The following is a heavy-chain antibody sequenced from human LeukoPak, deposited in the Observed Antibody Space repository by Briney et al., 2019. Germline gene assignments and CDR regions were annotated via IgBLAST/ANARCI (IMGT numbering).Heavy chain of an antibody. J-gene: IGHJ4*02. CDR3: AKDILQKGPPRGISFDY. CDR1: GFTFDDYA. V-gene: IGHV3-43*02. CDR2: ISGDGGST. Sequence: PGGSLWLSCAASGFTFDDYAMHWVRQAPGKGLEWVSLISGDGGSTYYADSVKGRFTTSRDNSKNSLYLQMNSLRTEDTALYYCAKDILQKGPPRGISFDYWGQGTLVPVSS. D-gene: IGHD1-14*01.